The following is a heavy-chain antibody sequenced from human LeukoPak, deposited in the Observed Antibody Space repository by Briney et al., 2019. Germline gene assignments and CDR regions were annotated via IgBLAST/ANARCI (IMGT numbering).Heavy chain of an antibody. V-gene: IGHV3-21*01. J-gene: IGHJ4*02. CDR2: ISTSSDYI. CDR1: GFTFSSYN. Sequence: PGGSLRLSCVVSGFTFSSYNMTWVRQAPGKGLEWVSSISTSSDYISYADSVKGRFTISRDNAKKSLYLQMNNLSAEDTAVYYCAGEKGFNYGPDYWGQGTLVTVSS. CDR3: AGEKGFNYGPDY. D-gene: IGHD5-18*01.